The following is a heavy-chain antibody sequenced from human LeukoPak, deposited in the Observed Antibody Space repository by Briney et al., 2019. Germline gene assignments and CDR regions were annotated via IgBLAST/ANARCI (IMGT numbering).Heavy chain of an antibody. CDR3: ARGPLYQVPYYSHYYGLDV. CDR1: GFSFSDYY. CDR2: SSSSGSTI. Sequence: PGGSLRLSCVASGFSFSDYYMAWIRQAPGKGLEWVSYSSSSGSTIYHADSVKGRFAISRDNARNSLYLQINSLRAEDAAVYFCARGPLYQVPYYSHYYGLDVWGQGTTVTVSS. V-gene: IGHV3-11*01. J-gene: IGHJ6*02. D-gene: IGHD2-2*02.